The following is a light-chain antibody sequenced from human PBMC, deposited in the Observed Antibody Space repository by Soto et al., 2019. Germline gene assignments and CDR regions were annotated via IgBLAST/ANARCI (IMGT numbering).Light chain of an antibody. CDR1: ENIKNW. CDR2: DAS. V-gene: IGKV1-5*01. J-gene: IGKJ1*01. CDR3: QQYDVHPKT. Sequence: DVQMTQSPSTLAAYVGDRVTITCRASENIKNWLAWYQQTPGKVPKVLISDASRLETGVPSRFSGSGYGTDFTFSITSLQTDDFGTYHCQQYDVHPKTFGQGTKVDIK.